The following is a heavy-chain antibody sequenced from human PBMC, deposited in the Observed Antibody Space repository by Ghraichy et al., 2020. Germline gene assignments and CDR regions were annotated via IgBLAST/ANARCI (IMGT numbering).Heavy chain of an antibody. Sequence: LSLTCAASGFTFSGSAMHWVRQASGKGLEWVGRIRSKANSYATAYAASVKGRFTISRDDSKNTAYLQMNSLKTEDTAVYYCTRYPITMVRGDYYYYGMDVWGQGTTVTVSS. CDR1: GFTFSGSA. D-gene: IGHD3-10*01. J-gene: IGHJ6*02. V-gene: IGHV3-73*01. CDR2: IRSKANSYAT. CDR3: TRYPITMVRGDYYYYGMDV.